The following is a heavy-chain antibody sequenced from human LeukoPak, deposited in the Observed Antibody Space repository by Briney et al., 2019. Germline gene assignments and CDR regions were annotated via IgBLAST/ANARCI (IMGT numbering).Heavy chain of an antibody. CDR1: GGTFSSYA. CDR2: IIPTFGTA. J-gene: IGHJ5*02. Sequence: ASVKVSCKAPGGTFSSYAISWVRQAPGQGLEWMGGIIPTFGTANYAQKFQGRVTITADESTSTAYMELSNLRSEDTAVYYCARGEPLIVVVPAAIGGWFDPWGQGTLVTVTS. CDR3: ARGEPLIVVVPAAIGGWFDP. V-gene: IGHV1-69*13. D-gene: IGHD2-2*02.